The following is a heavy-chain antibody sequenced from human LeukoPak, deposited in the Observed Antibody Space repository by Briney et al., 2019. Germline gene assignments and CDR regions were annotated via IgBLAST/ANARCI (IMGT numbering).Heavy chain of an antibody. Sequence: KPSETLSLTCAVSGYSLGKNYYWGWIRQSPGKGLEWIGRICGRASTSYNPSLMNRVTMSVDTSKNHFSLQLTSVTAADTAVYYCARYDSRGSASTKFDYWGPGIQVTVSS. V-gene: IGHV4-38-2*01. CDR2: ICGRAST. CDR1: GYSLGKNYY. J-gene: IGHJ4*02. CDR3: ARYDSRGSASTKFDY. D-gene: IGHD3-3*01.